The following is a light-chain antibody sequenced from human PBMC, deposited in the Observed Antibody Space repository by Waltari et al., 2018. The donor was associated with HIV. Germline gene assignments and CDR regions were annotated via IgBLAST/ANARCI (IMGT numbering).Light chain of an antibody. Sequence: EIVLTQSPGTLSLSPGERATLSCRASQSISSTSLAWYQQKPGLAPRLLIYGASSRATGIPDRFSGSGSGTDFTLTISRLEPEDSAVYYCQQFGSWYTFGQGTKLEI. V-gene: IGKV3-20*01. CDR1: QSISSTS. CDR3: QQFGSWYT. CDR2: GAS. J-gene: IGKJ2*01.